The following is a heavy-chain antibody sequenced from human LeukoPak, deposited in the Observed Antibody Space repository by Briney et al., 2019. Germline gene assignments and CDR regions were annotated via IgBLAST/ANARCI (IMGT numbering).Heavy chain of an antibody. CDR1: GGFISSYY. J-gene: IGHJ6*04. CDR3: ARVASRISGYYYGMDV. CDR2: IYYSGST. Sequence: SETLSLTCTVSGGFISSYYWSWIRQPPGKGLEWIGYIYYSGSTNYNPSLKSRVTISVDTSKNQFSLKLSSVTAADTAVYYCARVASRISGYYYGMDVWGKGTTVTVSS. V-gene: IGHV4-59*01. D-gene: IGHD2-15*01.